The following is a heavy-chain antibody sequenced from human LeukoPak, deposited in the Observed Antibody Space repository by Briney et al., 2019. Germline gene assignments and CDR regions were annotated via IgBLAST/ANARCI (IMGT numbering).Heavy chain of an antibody. CDR2: IKQDGGQI. V-gene: IGHV3-7*01. CDR3: ARLGARQMLEY. CDR1: EFTFNSYW. J-gene: IGHJ4*02. Sequence: AGGSLRLSCAASEFTFNSYWMSWVRQAPGEGLEWVANIKQDGGQIYYLDSVKGRFTVSRDNAKNSLYLQMNSLRAEDTAVYYCARLGARQMLEYWGQGTLVTVFS. D-gene: IGHD4-17*01.